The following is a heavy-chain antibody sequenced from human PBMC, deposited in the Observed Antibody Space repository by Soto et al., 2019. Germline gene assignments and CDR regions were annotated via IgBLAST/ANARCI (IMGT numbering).Heavy chain of an antibody. Sequence: EVQLVESGGGLVLPGGSLRLSCAASGFTFSRYWMHWVRQAPGKGLVWVSRISSYESDTHYADSVKGRFTISRDNAKNTLYLQMNSLRAEDTAVYYCASNYAYAEGYYWYGIDVWGQGTTVTVSS. CDR1: GFTFSRYW. D-gene: IGHD3-16*01. CDR3: ASNYAYAEGYYWYGIDV. J-gene: IGHJ6*02. CDR2: ISSYESDT. V-gene: IGHV3-74*01.